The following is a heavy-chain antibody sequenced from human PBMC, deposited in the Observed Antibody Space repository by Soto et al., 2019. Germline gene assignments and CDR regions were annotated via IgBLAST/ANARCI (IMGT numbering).Heavy chain of an antibody. CDR2: IYSGGST. J-gene: IGHJ4*02. Sequence: EVQLVESGGGLIQPGGSLRLSCAASGFTVSGNYMSWVHQTPGKGLEWVSVIYSGGSTYYADSVKGRFTISRDSSKNTLYLQMNSLRAEDTAVYYCARAYNWDDAYFDPWGQGTLVTVSS. CDR1: GFTVSGNY. D-gene: IGHD1-1*01. V-gene: IGHV3-53*01. CDR3: ARAYNWDDAYFDP.